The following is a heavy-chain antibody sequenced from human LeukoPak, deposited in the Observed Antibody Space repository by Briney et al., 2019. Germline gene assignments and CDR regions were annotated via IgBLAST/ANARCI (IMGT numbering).Heavy chain of an antibody. CDR1: GYNFISNW. J-gene: IGHJ4*02. V-gene: IGHV5-51*01. D-gene: IGHD2-21*02. Sequence: GESLKISCQGSGYNFISNWIGWVRQTPGKGLEFLGIIYPHDSATIYSPSFQGQVTISADKSISTAYLQWSSLKASDTAMYYCARRAYCGGDCYVDYWGQGTLVTVSS. CDR3: ARRAYCGGDCYVDY. CDR2: IYPHDSAT.